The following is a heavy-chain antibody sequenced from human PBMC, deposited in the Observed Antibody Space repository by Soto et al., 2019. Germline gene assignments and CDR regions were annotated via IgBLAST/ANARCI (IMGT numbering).Heavy chain of an antibody. V-gene: IGHV3-23*01. Sequence: DVQVLESGGGLVQPGGSLRLSCAASGFTFASYAMGWVRQTPGKGLEGVTTISGSANRGGNTYYADSVKGRFTISRDNSKNMLYPQMNNLRAEDTAVFYWVQDLYSGNCPTGFDSWGQGTLVTVSS. CDR1: GFTFASYA. CDR3: VQDLYSGNCPTGFDS. CDR2: ISGSANRGGNT. J-gene: IGHJ4*02. D-gene: IGHD1-26*01.